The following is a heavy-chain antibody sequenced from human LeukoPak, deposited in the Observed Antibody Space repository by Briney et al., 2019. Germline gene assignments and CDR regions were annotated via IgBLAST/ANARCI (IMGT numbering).Heavy chain of an antibody. CDR1: GYSISSGYY. J-gene: IGHJ4*02. CDR3: ARTHPYSGSFDY. V-gene: IGHV4-38-2*01. D-gene: IGHD1-26*01. Sequence: SETLSLTCAVSGYSISSGYYWGWIRQPPGKGLEWIGSIYHSGSTYYNPSLKSRVTISIDTSKNQFSLKLSSVTAADTAVYYCARTHPYSGSFDYWGQGTLVTVSS. CDR2: IYHSGST.